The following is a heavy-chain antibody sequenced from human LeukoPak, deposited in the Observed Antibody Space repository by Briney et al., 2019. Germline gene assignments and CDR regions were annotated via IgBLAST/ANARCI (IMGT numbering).Heavy chain of an antibody. V-gene: IGHV4-59*12. CDR1: GGSISSYY. J-gene: IGHJ3*02. CDR2: IYYSGST. D-gene: IGHD3-16*02. CDR3: ATDYVWGSYRDDAFDI. Sequence: PSETLSLTCTVSGGSISSYYWSWIRQPPGKGLEWIGYIYYSGSTYYNPSLKSRVTISVDTSKNQFSLKLSSVTAADTAVYYCATDYVWGSYRDDAFDIWGQGTMVTVSS.